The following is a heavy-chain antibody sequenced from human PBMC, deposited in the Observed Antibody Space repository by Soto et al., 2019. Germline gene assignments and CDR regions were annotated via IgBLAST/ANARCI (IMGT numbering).Heavy chain of an antibody. CDR3: ARRGWSSSLLNFDY. D-gene: IGHD6-13*01. CDR2: IFHTGKT. V-gene: IGHV4-39*07. CDR1: GDSISSSGYY. Sequence: SETLSLTCTVSGDSISSSGYYWGWIRQSPGKGLEWIASIFHTGKTYYNPSVKSRVTISVDTSKNQFSLKLSSVTAADTAVYYCARRGWSSSLLNFDYWGQGTLVTVSS. J-gene: IGHJ4*02.